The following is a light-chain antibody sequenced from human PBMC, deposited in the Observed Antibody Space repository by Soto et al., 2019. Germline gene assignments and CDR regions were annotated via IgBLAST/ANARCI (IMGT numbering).Light chain of an antibody. J-gene: IGLJ2*01. V-gene: IGLV2-14*01. CDR2: DVS. Sequence: QSALTQPASVSGSPGQSITISCTGTSSDVGGYNYVSWYQQHPGKAPKLMIYDVSNRPSGVSNRFSGSKSGNTASLTISGLQAEDEADYYCSYYTSSSTPLVVFGGGTQRTV. CDR3: SYYTSSSTPLVV. CDR1: SSDVGGYNY.